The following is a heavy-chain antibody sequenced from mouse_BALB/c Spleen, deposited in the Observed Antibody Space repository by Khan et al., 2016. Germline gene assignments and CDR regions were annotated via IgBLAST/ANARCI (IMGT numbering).Heavy chain of an antibody. J-gene: IGHJ2*01. Sequence: QIQLVQSGPELKKPGETVKISCKASGYTFTNYGMNWVKQAPGKGLKWMGWINTNTGEPTYAEEFKGRFAFSLETSASTAYLQINNLKNEDTATYFCARGVITTIFDYWGQGTTLTVSS. D-gene: IGHD2-4*01. V-gene: IGHV9-3*02. CDR2: INTNTGEP. CDR3: ARGVITTIFDY. CDR1: GYTFTNYG.